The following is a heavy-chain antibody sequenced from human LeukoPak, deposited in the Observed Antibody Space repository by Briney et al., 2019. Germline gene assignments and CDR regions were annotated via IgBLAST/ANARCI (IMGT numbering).Heavy chain of an antibody. Sequence: PGGSLRLSCAASGFTFSDYSMNWVRQAPGKGLEWVSYIGANSAIYYADSVKGRFTISRDNAKNSLFLQMNSLRDDDTAVYYCAREGYYGAFDIWGQGTMVTVSS. CDR3: AREGYYGAFDI. V-gene: IGHV3-48*02. D-gene: IGHD3-10*01. CDR1: GFTFSDYS. CDR2: IGANSAI. J-gene: IGHJ3*02.